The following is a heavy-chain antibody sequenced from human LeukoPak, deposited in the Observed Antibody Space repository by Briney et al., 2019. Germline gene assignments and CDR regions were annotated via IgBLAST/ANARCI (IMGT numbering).Heavy chain of an antibody. Sequence: GGSLRLSCAASGFTFNTYWISWVRQAPGKGLEWLATINQDGSEKYYVDSVKGRFTISRDNAKSLLYLQMNSLRAEDTAVYYCTTFYTRLTDYWGQGALVTVSS. D-gene: IGHD2/OR15-2a*01. CDR1: GFTFNTYW. J-gene: IGHJ4*02. V-gene: IGHV3-7*05. CDR3: TTFYTRLTDY. CDR2: INQDGSEK.